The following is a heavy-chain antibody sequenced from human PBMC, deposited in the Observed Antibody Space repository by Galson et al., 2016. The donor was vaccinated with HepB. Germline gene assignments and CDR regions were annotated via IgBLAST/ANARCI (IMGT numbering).Heavy chain of an antibody. V-gene: IGHV3-33*01. CDR1: GFTFSTYG. J-gene: IGHJ4*02. CDR3: ARGRGYGDSPAYFDY. Sequence: SLRLSCAASGFTFSTYGMHWVRQAPGKGLEWVAVIWYDGSNQYYAHSVEGRFTISRDNSKNTVFLQMNSLRAEDTAVYYCARGRGYGDSPAYFDYWGQGTHVSVSS. D-gene: IGHD4-17*01. CDR2: IWYDGSNQ.